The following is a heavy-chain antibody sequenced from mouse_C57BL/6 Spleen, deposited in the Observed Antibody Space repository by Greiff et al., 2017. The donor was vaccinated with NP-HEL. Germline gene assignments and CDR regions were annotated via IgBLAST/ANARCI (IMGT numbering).Heavy chain of an antibody. CDR1: GYTFTSYW. D-gene: IGHD2-4*01. CDR2: IHPNSGST. Sequence: QVQLQQPGAELVKPGASVKLSCKASGYTFTSYWMHWVKQRPGQGLEWIGIIHPNSGSTNYNEKFKSKATLTVDKSSSTAYMQLSSLTSEDSAVYYCARRRGNDYFFDYWGQGTTLTGSS. V-gene: IGHV1-64*01. J-gene: IGHJ2*01. CDR3: ARRRGNDYFFDY.